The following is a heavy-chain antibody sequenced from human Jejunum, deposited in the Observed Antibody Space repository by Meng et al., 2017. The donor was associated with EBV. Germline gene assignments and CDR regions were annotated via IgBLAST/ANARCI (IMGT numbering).Heavy chain of an antibody. CDR1: GFTVSRTF. D-gene: IGHD3-10*01. CDR3: ARDHLEGGSGQYVDY. CDR2: IHRGGGT. Sequence: LWVSGVGMIQPGGSLRRSCAASGFTVSRTFMSWVRQPPGNGLDWFAVIHRGGGTYYSDYVNGQFTISRDNSKNTLYLQMNSLRAEDTAVYYCARDHLEGGSGQYVDYWGQGTLVTVSS. V-gene: IGHV3-53*01. J-gene: IGHJ4*02.